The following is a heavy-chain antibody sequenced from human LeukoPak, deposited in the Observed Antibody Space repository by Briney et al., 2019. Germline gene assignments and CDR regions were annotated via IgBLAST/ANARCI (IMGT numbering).Heavy chain of an antibody. CDR2: IYYSGGT. CDR3: ARTVGTGVFQH. D-gene: IGHD4-23*01. Sequence: SETLSLTCTVSGGSISSGDYYWSWIRQPPGKGLEWIGYIYYSGGTYYNPSLKSRVTISVDTSKNQFSLKLSSVTAADTAVYYCARTVGTGVFQHWGQATLVTVSS. CDR1: GGSISSGDYY. J-gene: IGHJ1*01. V-gene: IGHV4-30-4*01.